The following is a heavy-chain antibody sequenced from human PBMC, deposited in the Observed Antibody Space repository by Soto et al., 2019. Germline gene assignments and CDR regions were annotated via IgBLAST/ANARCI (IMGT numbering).Heavy chain of an antibody. CDR2: ISNDGSST. Sequence: EVQLVESGGGLVQPGGSLRLSCAASGFTSSSYWIHWVRQAPGKGLVWVSRISNDGSSTNYADSVKGRFTISRDNAKNTVYRPMNSLRAEDTAVYYCARDTYYYDSSDHFSADAFDIWCQGTMVTVS. D-gene: IGHD3-22*01. J-gene: IGHJ3*02. CDR3: ARDTYYYDSSDHFSADAFDI. CDR1: GFTSSSYW. V-gene: IGHV3-74*01.